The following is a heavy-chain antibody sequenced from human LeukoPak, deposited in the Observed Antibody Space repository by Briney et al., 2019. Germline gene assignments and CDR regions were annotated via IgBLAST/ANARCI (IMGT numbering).Heavy chain of an antibody. Sequence: GESLKISCKASGYSFTSYWIVWVRQMPGKGLEWMGIIYPGDSDTRYSPSFQGQVTISADKSISTAYLQWSSLKASDTAMYYCARLRSSSWADAFDIWGQGTMVTVSS. CDR3: ARLRSSSWADAFDI. CDR2: IYPGDSDT. V-gene: IGHV5-51*01. J-gene: IGHJ3*02. D-gene: IGHD6-6*01. CDR1: GYSFTSYW.